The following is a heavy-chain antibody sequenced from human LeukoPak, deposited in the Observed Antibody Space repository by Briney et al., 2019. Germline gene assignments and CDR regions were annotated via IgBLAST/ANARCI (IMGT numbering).Heavy chain of an antibody. D-gene: IGHD3-22*01. V-gene: IGHV4-59*01. CDR1: GGSISSYY. CDR2: IYYSGST. J-gene: IGHJ3*02. Sequence: SETLSLTCTVSGGSISSYYWSWIRQPPGKGLEWIGYIYYSGSTNYNPSLKSRVTISVDTSKNQFSLKLSSVTAADTAVYYCAREGYYDSSGYYVAFDIWGQGTMVTVSS. CDR3: AREGYYDSSGYYVAFDI.